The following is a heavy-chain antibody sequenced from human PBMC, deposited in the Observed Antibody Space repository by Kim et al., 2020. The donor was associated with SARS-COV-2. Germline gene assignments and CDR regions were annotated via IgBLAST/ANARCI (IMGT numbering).Heavy chain of an antibody. Sequence: YSPSLKSRLTITKDTSKNQVVLTMTNMDPVDTATYYCAHRPPLPWLGYFQHWGQGTLVTVSS. J-gene: IGHJ1*01. CDR3: AHRPPLPWLGYFQH. D-gene: IGHD6-19*01. V-gene: IGHV2-5*01.